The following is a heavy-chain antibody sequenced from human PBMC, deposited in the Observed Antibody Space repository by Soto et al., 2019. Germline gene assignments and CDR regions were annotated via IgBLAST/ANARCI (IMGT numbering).Heavy chain of an antibody. Sequence: SGPTLVNPTQTLTLTCTFSGFALTTTGVGVGWIRQPPGKALEWLGIIYWDDDKRYSPSLKNRLTITKDTSENQVVLTLTNMDPVDTATYYCAHESALGNYFDYWGQGTLVTVSS. CDR3: AHESALGNYFDY. J-gene: IGHJ4*02. V-gene: IGHV2-5*02. CDR1: GFALTTTGVG. D-gene: IGHD6-13*01. CDR2: IYWDDDK.